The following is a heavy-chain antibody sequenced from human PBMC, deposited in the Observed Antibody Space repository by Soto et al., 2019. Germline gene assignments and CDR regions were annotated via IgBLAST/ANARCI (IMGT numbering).Heavy chain of an antibody. CDR3: ARPYGGKIGDAFDV. CDR2: ITDSGGST. J-gene: IGHJ3*01. Sequence: EVQLLESGGGLVQPGGSLRLPCAASGFTFSNYAMGWVRQAPGKGLEWVSTITDSGGSTYYTPSVKGRFAVSRDNSKNTLYLEVNSLRAEDTAVYFCARPYGGKIGDAFDVWGQGTVVTVSS. CDR1: GFTFSNYA. V-gene: IGHV3-23*01. D-gene: IGHD2-15*01.